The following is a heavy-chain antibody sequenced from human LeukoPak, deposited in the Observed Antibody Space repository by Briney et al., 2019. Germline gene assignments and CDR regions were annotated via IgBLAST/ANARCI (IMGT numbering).Heavy chain of an antibody. V-gene: IGHV3-48*01. Sequence: GGSLRLSCAASGFTFSTYGMNWVRQAPGKGLEWVSYISSIGSTIYYADSVKGRFTISRDNAKNSLYLQMNSLRAEDTAVYYCARDHSNWEGVDYWGQGTLVTVSS. CDR2: ISSIGSTI. CDR3: ARDHSNWEGVDY. CDR1: GFTFSTYG. J-gene: IGHJ4*02. D-gene: IGHD7-27*01.